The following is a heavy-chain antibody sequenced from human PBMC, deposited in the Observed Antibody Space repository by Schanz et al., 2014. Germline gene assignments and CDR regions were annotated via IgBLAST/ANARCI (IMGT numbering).Heavy chain of an antibody. D-gene: IGHD5-12*01. Sequence: QVHLVQSGAEVKKPGASVKVYCKASGYTFTTYYLHWVRQAPGQGLEWMGIINPTGGSTTYAQRFQGRVTVTRDTSTSTVYMELSSLRSEDTAVYYCARAAYGGYTSTPLRYWGQGTLVTVSS. V-gene: IGHV1-46*01. CDR3: ARAAYGGYTSTPLRY. J-gene: IGHJ4*02. CDR1: GYTFTTYY. CDR2: INPTGGST.